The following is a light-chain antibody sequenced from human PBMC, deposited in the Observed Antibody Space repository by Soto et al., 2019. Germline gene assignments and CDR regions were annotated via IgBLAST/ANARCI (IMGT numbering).Light chain of an antibody. CDR2: GAS. J-gene: IGKJ1*01. CDR1: QSVSNNY. CDR3: QQYGSSPQT. V-gene: IGKV3-20*01. Sequence: EIVLTHSPGTLSLSPGEIATLSCWASQSVSNNYLAWYQQKPVQAPRLLIYGASNRATGIPDRFSGSGSGTDFTLTISRLEPEDFAVYYCQQYGSSPQTFGHGTKVDIK.